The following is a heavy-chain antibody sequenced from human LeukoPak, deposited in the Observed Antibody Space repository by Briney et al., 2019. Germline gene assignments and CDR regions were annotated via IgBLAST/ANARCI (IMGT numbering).Heavy chain of an antibody. J-gene: IGHJ6*02. D-gene: IGHD3-10*01. V-gene: IGHV3-21*01. CDR3: ARDSGDGSGTYYPYGMDV. Sequence: PGGSLRLSCAASGFTFSSYNMNWVRQAPGKGLEWVSSISRSSIYIYYADSVKGRFTISRDNAENSLSLQMNSLRAEDTAGYYCARDSGDGSGTYYPYGMDVWGQGTTVTVSS. CDR2: ISRSSIYI. CDR1: GFTFSSYN.